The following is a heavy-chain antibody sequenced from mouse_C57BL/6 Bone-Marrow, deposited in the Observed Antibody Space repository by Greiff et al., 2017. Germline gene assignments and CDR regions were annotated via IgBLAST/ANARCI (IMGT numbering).Heavy chain of an antibody. CDR2: IYPRSGNT. D-gene: IGHD4-1*01. Sequence: QVQLQQSGAELARPGASVKLSCKASGYTFTSYGISWVKQRTGQGLEWIGEIYPRSGNTYYNEKFKGKATLTADKSSSTAYMELRSMTSEGSAVYFCARPPNWEYAMNYWDQGTSVTVSS. J-gene: IGHJ4*01. V-gene: IGHV1-81*01. CDR1: GYTFTSYG. CDR3: ARPPNWEYAMNY.